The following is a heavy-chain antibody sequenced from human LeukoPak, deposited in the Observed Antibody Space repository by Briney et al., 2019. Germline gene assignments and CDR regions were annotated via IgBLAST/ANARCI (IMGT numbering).Heavy chain of an antibody. Sequence: PSETLSLTXTVSGGSISSYYWSWIRQPPGKGLEWIGYIYYSGSTNYNPSLKSRVTISVDTSKNQFSLKLSSVTAADTAVYYCASRASDTAMIDYYYYMDVWGKGTTVTVSS. V-gene: IGHV4-59*01. D-gene: IGHD5-18*01. CDR2: IYYSGST. J-gene: IGHJ6*03. CDR3: ASRASDTAMIDYYYYMDV. CDR1: GGSISSYY.